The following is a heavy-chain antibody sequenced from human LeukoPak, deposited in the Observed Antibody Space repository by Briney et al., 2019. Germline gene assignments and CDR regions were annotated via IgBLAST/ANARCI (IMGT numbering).Heavy chain of an antibody. Sequence: SETLSLTCTVSGGSISSYYWSWIRQPPGKGLEWIGYIYYSGSTNYNPSLKSRVTISVDTSKNQFSLKLSSVTAADTAVYYCASYSSSWYGGAFDYWGQRTLVTISS. CDR2: IYYSGST. D-gene: IGHD6-13*01. V-gene: IGHV4-59*08. CDR3: ASYSSSWYGGAFDY. J-gene: IGHJ4*02. CDR1: GGSISSYY.